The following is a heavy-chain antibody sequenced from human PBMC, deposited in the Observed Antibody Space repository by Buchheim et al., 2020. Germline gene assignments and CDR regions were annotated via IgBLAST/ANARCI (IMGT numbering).Heavy chain of an antibody. V-gene: IGHV1-69*01. CDR2: IIPIFGTA. CDR3: ARGTPEFWSGYHKIKYYYYGMDV. J-gene: IGHJ6*02. CDR1: GGTFSSYA. D-gene: IGHD3-3*01. Sequence: QVQLVQSGAEVKKSGSSVKVSCKASGGTFSSYAISWVRQAPGQGLEWRGGIIPIFGTANYAQKFHGRVTIPADESTSTAYMELSSLRSEDTAVYYCARGTPEFWSGYHKIKYYYYGMDVWGQGTT.